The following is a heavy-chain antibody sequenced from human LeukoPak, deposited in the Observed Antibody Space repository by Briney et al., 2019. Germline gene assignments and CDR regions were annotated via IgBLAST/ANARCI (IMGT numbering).Heavy chain of an antibody. J-gene: IGHJ6*02. Sequence: PSETLSLTCTVSGGSIRSSYYYWGWIRQPPGKGLEWIGSIYDSGSTYYNPSLKSRVTISVDTSKNQFSLKLNSVTAADTAVYFCARHPRYGGTPYAMDVWGQGTTVTVSS. CDR2: IYDSGST. V-gene: IGHV4-39*01. D-gene: IGHD4-23*01. CDR1: GGSIRSSYYY. CDR3: ARHPRYGGTPYAMDV.